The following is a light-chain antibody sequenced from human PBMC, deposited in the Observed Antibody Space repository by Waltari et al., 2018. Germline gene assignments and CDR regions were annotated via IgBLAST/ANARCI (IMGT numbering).Light chain of an antibody. V-gene: IGLV2-11*01. CDR2: EVS. CDR3: CSYAVSRYA. J-gene: IGLJ1*01. Sequence: QSALTQPRSVYGSPGQSVTISCTGTSSDVGGYNYVSWYQQHPGKAPKLMIYEVSKRPSGVPDRFSGSKSGNMASLTISGLQAQDEADYYCCSYAVSRYAFGPGTKVTVL. CDR1: SSDVGGYNY.